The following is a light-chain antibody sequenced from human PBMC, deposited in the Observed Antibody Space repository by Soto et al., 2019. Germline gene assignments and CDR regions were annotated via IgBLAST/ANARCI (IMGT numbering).Light chain of an antibody. CDR1: QSVSRD. J-gene: IGKJ2*01. V-gene: IGKV3-15*01. CDR3: HQYNNWPPGT. Sequence: EIVMTQSPATLSVSPGKRATLSCRASQSVSRDLAWYQQKRGQPPRLLIYGASTRATGIPAMFSGSGSGSEFTLTIASLQSEDFAVYYCHQYNNWPPGTFGQGTKVDIK. CDR2: GAS.